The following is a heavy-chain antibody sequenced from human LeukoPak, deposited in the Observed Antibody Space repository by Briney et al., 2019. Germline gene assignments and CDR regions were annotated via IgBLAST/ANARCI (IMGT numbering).Heavy chain of an antibody. Sequence: GGSLRLSCAASGFTFTSYTMNWVRQAPGKGLEWVSYTTSSSSTIYYADSVKGRFTISRDDAENSLYLQMNSLRAEDTAVYYCARNFDSWGQGTLVTVSS. CDR2: TTSSSSTI. V-gene: IGHV3-48*01. J-gene: IGHJ4*02. D-gene: IGHD2/OR15-2a*01. CDR1: GFTFTSYT. CDR3: ARNFDS.